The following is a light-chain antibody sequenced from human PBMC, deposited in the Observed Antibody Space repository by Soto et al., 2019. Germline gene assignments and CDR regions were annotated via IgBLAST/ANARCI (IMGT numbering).Light chain of an antibody. Sequence: QSVLTQAPSASGTPGQRVTISCSGSSSNIGGNYVYWYQQLPGTAPKVLIYDNNKRPSGIPDRFSGSKSGTSATLGITGLQTGDEADYYCGTWDSSLSAPNWVFGGGTKLTVL. CDR2: DNN. J-gene: IGLJ3*02. CDR3: GTWDSSLSAPNWV. CDR1: SSNIGGNY. V-gene: IGLV1-51*01.